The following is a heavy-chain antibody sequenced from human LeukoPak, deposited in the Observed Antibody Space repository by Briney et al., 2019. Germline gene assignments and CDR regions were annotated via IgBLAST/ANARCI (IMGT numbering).Heavy chain of an antibody. CDR3: AKGSEPGTRRWFDP. D-gene: IGHD1-7*01. V-gene: IGHV1-46*01. CDR1: GYTFSNYC. Sequence: ASVKVSCKASGYTFSNYCMHWVRQAPGQGLEWMGLINPSGTTTYARNFQGRVTMTRDTSTSTVYMELSSLRSDDTAVYYCAKGSEPGTRRWFDPWGQETLVTVSS. J-gene: IGHJ5*02. CDR2: INPSGTT.